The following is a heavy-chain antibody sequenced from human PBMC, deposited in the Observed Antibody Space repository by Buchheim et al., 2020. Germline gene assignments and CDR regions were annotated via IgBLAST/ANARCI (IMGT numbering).Heavy chain of an antibody. V-gene: IGHV3-23*01. CDR3: AKSDEKAVLVFNWVRRDELYYFDY. CDR2: ISRSGVAT. CDR1: GFTFGDYA. D-gene: IGHD3-3*02. Sequence: EVQLLESGGGLVQPGGSLRLSCAASGFTFGDYAMNWVRLAPGKGLEWVSSISRSGVATHYPDSVRGRFTISRANSKNTLYLQMNNLRAEDKAVYYCAKSDEKAVLVFNWVRRDELYYFDYWGQGTL. J-gene: IGHJ4*02.